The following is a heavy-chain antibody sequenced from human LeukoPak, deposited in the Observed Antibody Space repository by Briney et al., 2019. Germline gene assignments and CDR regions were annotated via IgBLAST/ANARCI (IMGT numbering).Heavy chain of an antibody. CDR2: IHYSGST. D-gene: IGHD2-2*01. Sequence: SETLSLTCTVSGSSISSHYWSWIRQPPGKALEWIGCIHYSGSTNYNPSLKSRVTISVDTSKNQFSLKLSSVTAADTAVYYCARHARDCSSTSCYVGDYYYMDVWGRGTTVTVSS. CDR3: ARHARDCSSTSCYVGDYYYMDV. CDR1: GSSISSHY. J-gene: IGHJ6*03. V-gene: IGHV4-59*08.